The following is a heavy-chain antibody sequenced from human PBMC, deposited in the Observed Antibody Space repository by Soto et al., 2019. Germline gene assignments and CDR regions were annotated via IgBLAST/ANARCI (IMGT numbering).Heavy chain of an antibody. CDR2: ISAYNGNT. CDR3: ARAETYDRSGYGX. CDR1: GYTFTSYG. Sequence: VSMKVSCKASGYTFTSYGISWVRQAPGQGLEWMGWISAYNGNTNYAQKLQGRVTMTTDTSTSTAYMELRSLRSEDTAVYYCARAETYDRSGYGXGGQGTSVTVS. D-gene: IGHD3-22*01. V-gene: IGHV1-18*04. J-gene: IGHJ6*02.